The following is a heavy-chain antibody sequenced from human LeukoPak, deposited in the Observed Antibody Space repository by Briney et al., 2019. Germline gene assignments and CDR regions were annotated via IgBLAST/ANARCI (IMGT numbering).Heavy chain of an antibody. CDR2: INHSGST. Sequence: SETLSLTCAVYGGSFSGYYWSWIRQPPGKGLEWIGEINHSGSTNYNPSLKSRVTISVDTSKNQFSLKLSSVTAADTAVYYCARVSVVPAAMVGNWFDPWGQGTLVTVSS. CDR1: GGSFSGYY. J-gene: IGHJ5*02. D-gene: IGHD2-2*01. CDR3: ARVSVVPAAMVGNWFDP. V-gene: IGHV4-34*01.